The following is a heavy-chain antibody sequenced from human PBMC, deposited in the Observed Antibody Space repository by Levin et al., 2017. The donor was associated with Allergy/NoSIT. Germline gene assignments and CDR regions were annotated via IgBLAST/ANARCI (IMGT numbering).Heavy chain of an antibody. CDR1: GFTFSSYS. D-gene: IGHD2-2*01. CDR3: AGWYCSSTSCYEADAFDI. V-gene: IGHV3-21*01. J-gene: IGHJ3*02. CDR2: ISSSSSYI. Sequence: GESLKISCAASGFTFSSYSMNWVRQAPGKGLEWVSSISSSSSYIYYADSVKGRFTISRDNAKNSLYLQMNSLRAEDTAVYYCAGWYCSSTSCYEADAFDIWGQGTMVTVSS.